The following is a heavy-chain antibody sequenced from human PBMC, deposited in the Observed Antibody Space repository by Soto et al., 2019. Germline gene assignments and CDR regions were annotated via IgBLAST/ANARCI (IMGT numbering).Heavy chain of an antibody. CDR1: GASIDSNYF. CDR3: AAVSGGCSATRCQFDP. CDR2: IYRSGST. V-gene: IGHV4-4*02. Sequence: QVQLQESGPGLVKPSETLSLTCAVSGASIDSNYFWTWLRQSPGKRLEWIGEIYRSGSTNYNPSLESRVTTSADKSRKQFALKLISVTAADTAVYYCAAVSGGCSATRCQFDPWGQGNLVTVSS. J-gene: IGHJ5*02. D-gene: IGHD2-2*01.